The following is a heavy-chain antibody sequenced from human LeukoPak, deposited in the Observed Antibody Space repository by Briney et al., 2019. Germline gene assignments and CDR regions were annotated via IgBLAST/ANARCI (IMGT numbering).Heavy chain of an antibody. CDR3: AREGGGSSSGYDFDY. CDR1: GFTFSSYS. CDR2: ISSSSSYI. J-gene: IGHJ4*02. Sequence: GGSLRLSCAASGFTFSSYSMNWVRQAPGKGLEWVSSISSSSSYIYYADSVKGRFTISRDNAKNSLYLQMNSLRAEDTAVYYCAREGGGSSSGYDFDYWGQGTLVTVSS. V-gene: IGHV3-21*01. D-gene: IGHD3-22*01.